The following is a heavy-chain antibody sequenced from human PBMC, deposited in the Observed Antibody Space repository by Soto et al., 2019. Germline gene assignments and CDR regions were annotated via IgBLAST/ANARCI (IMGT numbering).Heavy chain of an antibody. CDR2: INPNSGGT. CDR1: GYTFTGYY. J-gene: IGHJ6*02. Sequence: ASVKVSCKASGYTFTGYYMHWVRQAPGQGLEWMGWINPNSGGTNYAQKFQGWVTMTRDTSISTAYMELSRLRSEDTAVYYCARDLSVVGLPYYYGMDVWGQGTTVTVSS. CDR3: ARDLSVVGLPYYYGMDV. V-gene: IGHV1-2*04. D-gene: IGHD4-17*01.